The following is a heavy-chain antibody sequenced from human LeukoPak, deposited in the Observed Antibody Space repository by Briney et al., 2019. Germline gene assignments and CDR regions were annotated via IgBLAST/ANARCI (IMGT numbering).Heavy chain of an antibody. CDR1: GYTFTGYY. CDR2: INPNSGGT. CDR3: AREHSSDKTDAFDI. J-gene: IGHJ3*02. Sequence: ASVKVSCKAPGYTFTGYYMHWVRQAPGQGLEWMGWINPNSGGTNYAQKFQGRVTMTRDTSISTAYMELSRLRSDDTAVYYCAREHSSDKTDAFDIWGQGTMVTVSS. V-gene: IGHV1-2*02. D-gene: IGHD3-22*01.